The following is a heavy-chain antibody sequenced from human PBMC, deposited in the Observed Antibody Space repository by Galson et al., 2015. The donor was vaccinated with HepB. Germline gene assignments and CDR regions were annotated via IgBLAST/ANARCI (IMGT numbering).Heavy chain of an antibody. CDR2: INAGNGNT. D-gene: IGHD4/OR15-4a*01. Sequence: SVKVSCKASGYTFTSYAMHWVRQAPGQRLEWMGWINAGNGNTKYSQKFQGRVTITRDTSASTAYMELSSLRSDDTAVYYCARGLMVPRNWFDPWGQGTLVTVSS. CDR1: GYTFTSYA. V-gene: IGHV1-3*01. CDR3: ARGLMVPRNWFDP. J-gene: IGHJ5*02.